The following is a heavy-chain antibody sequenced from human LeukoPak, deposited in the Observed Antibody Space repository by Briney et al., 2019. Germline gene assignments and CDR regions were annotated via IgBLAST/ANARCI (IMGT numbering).Heavy chain of an antibody. CDR1: GFTFSSYW. J-gene: IGHJ4*02. D-gene: IGHD1-14*01. CDR2: INSDGGST. V-gene: IGHV3-74*03. Sequence: GGSLRLSCAASGFTFSSYWMHWVRQAPGKRLVWVSHINSDGGSTMYSDSVKGRFTISRDNAKNMLYLQMNSLRAEDTAVYYCARDPLSYHIDYWGQGTLVTVSS. CDR3: ARDPLSYHIDY.